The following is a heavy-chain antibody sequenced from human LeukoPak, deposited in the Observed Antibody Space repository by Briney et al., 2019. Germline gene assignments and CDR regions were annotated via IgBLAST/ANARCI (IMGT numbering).Heavy chain of an antibody. J-gene: IGHJ5*02. CDR2: ISIYNGDT. CDR3: ASSPGA. CDR1: GFTFTSYG. Sequence: ASVKVSCKAFGFTFTSYGISWVRQAPGQGLEWMAWISIYNGDTEYGQKVQGRVILTTDTSTKIAYMELRNLRSDDTAVYYCASSPGAWGQGTLVTVSS. D-gene: IGHD1-14*01. V-gene: IGHV1-18*01.